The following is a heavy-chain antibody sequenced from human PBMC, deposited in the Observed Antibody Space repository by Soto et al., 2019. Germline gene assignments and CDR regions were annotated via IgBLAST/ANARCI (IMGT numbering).Heavy chain of an antibody. D-gene: IGHD3-16*01. CDR2: INPNSGGT. J-gene: IGHJ6*02. CDR1: GYTFTGYY. CDR3: ARFDGVGVRPHYYYGMDV. Sequence: ASVKVSCKASGYTFTGYYMHWVRQAPGQGLEWMGWINPNSGGTNYAQKFQGWVTMTRDTSISTAYMELSRLRSDDTAVYYCARFDGVGVRPHYYYGMDVWGQGTTVTVSS. V-gene: IGHV1-2*04.